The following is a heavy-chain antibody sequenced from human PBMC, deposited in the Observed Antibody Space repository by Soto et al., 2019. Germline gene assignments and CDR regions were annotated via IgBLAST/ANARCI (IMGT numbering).Heavy chain of an antibody. CDR3: ARRAETNGWNGFGADKYYFDF. Sequence: ASVKVSCKASGYTFTGYYFHWVRQAPGQGLEPMGWINPKRGGTNYAQKFQGRVTMSTDTSTNTGYMELSSLRSDDTAVYYCARRAETNGWNGFGADKYYFDFWGQGTLVTVSS. CDR1: GYTFTGYY. J-gene: IGHJ4*02. D-gene: IGHD1-1*01. CDR2: INPKRGGT. V-gene: IGHV1-2*02.